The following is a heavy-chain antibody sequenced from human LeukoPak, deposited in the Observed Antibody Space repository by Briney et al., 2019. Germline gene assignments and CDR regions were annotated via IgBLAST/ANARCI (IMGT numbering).Heavy chain of an antibody. CDR1: GGTFSSYA. Sequence: GASVKLSCKASGGTFSSYAISWVRQAPGQGLEWMGRIIPILGIANYAQKFQGRVTITADKSTSTAYMELSSLRSEDTAVYYCARAPYYYGSGSYLGYWGQGTLVTVSS. CDR3: ARAPYYYGSGSYLGY. J-gene: IGHJ4*02. V-gene: IGHV1-69*04. D-gene: IGHD3-10*01. CDR2: IIPILGIA.